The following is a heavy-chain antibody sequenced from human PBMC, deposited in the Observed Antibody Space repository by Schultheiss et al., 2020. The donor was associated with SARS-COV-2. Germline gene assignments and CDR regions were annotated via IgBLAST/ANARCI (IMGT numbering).Heavy chain of an antibody. Sequence: GGSLRLSCAASDFTFSNYAMHWVRQAPGKGLEWVAAIGHDGTNAYHAESVKGRFTISRDNSENTLFLQMNSLTTEDTAVYYCARDLGGVINWNNLDYWGQGTLVTVSS. J-gene: IGHJ4*02. CDR3: ARDLGGVINWNNLDY. CDR1: DFTFSNYA. V-gene: IGHV3-30*04. CDR2: IGHDGTNA. D-gene: IGHD1/OR15-1a*01.